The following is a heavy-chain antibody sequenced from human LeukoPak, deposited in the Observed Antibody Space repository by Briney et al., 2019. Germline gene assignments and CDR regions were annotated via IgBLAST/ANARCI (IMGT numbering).Heavy chain of an antibody. CDR1: GFAFSYYA. V-gene: IGHV3-23*01. CDR3: ARNNWGIDD. CDR2: ISGTGSST. D-gene: IGHD7-27*01. J-gene: IGHJ4*02. Sequence: GGSLRLSCAASGFAFSYYAMSWVRQAPGKGLEWVSGISGTGSSTYYADSVKGRFTISRDNSKNTLYLQMNSLRVEDTAMYFCARNNWGIDDWGQGTLVTVSS.